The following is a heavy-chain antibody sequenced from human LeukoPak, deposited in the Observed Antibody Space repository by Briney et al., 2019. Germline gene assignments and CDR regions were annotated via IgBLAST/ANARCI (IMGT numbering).Heavy chain of an antibody. Sequence: GGSLRPSCSASGFTFGSCAMHWVRQAPGKGLEYVSAISSNGVNTYYADSVKGRFTISRDNSKNTLYLQMNSLRPEDTAVYFCVPSPITLVRGVSYWGQGTLVTVSS. D-gene: IGHD3-10*01. V-gene: IGHV3-64D*06. CDR2: ISSNGVNT. J-gene: IGHJ4*02. CDR1: GFTFGSCA. CDR3: VPSPITLVRGVSY.